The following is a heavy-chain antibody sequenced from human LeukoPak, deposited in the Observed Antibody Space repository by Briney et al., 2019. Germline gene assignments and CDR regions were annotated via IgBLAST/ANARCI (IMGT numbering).Heavy chain of an antibody. V-gene: IGHV3-7*01. CDR3: AREFTETPPANWYFDL. J-gene: IGHJ2*01. Sequence: QAGGSLRLSCAASGFTFSSYWMSWVRQAPGKGLEWVANIKQDGSEKYYVDSVKGRFTISRDNAKNSLYLQMNSLRAEDTAVYYCAREFTETPPANWYFDLWGRGTLVTVSS. CDR2: IKQDGSEK. CDR1: GFTFSSYW. D-gene: IGHD4-23*01.